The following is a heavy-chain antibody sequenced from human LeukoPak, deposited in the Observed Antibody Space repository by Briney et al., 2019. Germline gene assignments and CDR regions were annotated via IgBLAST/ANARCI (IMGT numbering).Heavy chain of an antibody. V-gene: IGHV3-21*01. Sequence: GGSLRLSCAGSVLTFSSHSINWVRQAPGKGLEWVSSISSSSRFRYYADSVRGRFTISRDNAKNSVYLQMNSLRAEDTAVYYCARNVPHYGDYSAANYYYYGMDVWGQGTTVTVSS. D-gene: IGHD4-17*01. CDR3: ARNVPHYGDYSAANYYYYGMDV. CDR1: VLTFSSHS. CDR2: ISSSSRFR. J-gene: IGHJ6*02.